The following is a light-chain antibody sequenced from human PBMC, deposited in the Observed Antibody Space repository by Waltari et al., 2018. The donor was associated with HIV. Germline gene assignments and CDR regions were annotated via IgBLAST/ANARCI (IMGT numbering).Light chain of an antibody. V-gene: IGKV2-28*01. CDR1: QSLLYSNGNNY. Sequence: DIVLTQSPLSLSVTPGEPASISCRSSQSLLYSNGNNYLDWYLQKPGQSPQLLIYMSSNRASGVPDRFSGSGSGTDFTLKISRVEAEDVGVYYCMQALQIRTFGQGTKVEIK. CDR2: MSS. CDR3: MQALQIRT. J-gene: IGKJ1*01.